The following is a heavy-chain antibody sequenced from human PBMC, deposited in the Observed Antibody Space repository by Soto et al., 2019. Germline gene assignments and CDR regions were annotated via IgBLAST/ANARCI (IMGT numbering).Heavy chain of an antibody. Sequence: QVQLVQSGAEVKKPGASVKVSCKASGYTFTSYGISWVRQAPGQGLEWMGGIIPIFGTANYAQKFQGRVTITADESTSTAYMELSSLRSEDTAVYYCARVPLSAGIAVAALFDYWGQGTLVTVSS. CDR1: GYTFTSYG. CDR2: IIPIFGTA. CDR3: ARVPLSAGIAVAALFDY. D-gene: IGHD6-19*01. J-gene: IGHJ4*02. V-gene: IGHV1-69*13.